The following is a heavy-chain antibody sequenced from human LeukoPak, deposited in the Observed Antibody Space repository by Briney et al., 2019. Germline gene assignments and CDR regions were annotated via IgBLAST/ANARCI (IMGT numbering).Heavy chain of an antibody. J-gene: IGHJ4*02. CDR1: GYSFTSNY. CDR3: ARDQEAFDY. Sequence: GASVKVSCKASGYSFTSNYIHWVRQAPGQGLEWMGMIYPSDGSTSYAQKFQGRVTVTRDTSTSTVHMELSGLRSEDTAVYYCARDQEAFDYWGQGTRVTVSS. CDR2: IYPSDGST. V-gene: IGHV1-46*01.